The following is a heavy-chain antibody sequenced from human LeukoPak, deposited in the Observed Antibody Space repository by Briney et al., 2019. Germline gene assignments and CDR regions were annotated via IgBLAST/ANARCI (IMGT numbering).Heavy chain of an antibody. CDR3: AKDPQDHLKTYYYDSRRGGYFDY. J-gene: IGHJ4*02. CDR1: GFTFSSYG. Sequence: GGSLRLSCAASGFTFSSYGMHWVRQAPGKGLEWVAFIRYDGSNKYYADSVKGRFTTSRDNSKNTLYLQMNSLRAEDTAVYYCAKDPQDHLKTYYYDSRRGGYFDYWGQGTLVTVSS. D-gene: IGHD3-22*01. CDR2: IRYDGSNK. V-gene: IGHV3-30*02.